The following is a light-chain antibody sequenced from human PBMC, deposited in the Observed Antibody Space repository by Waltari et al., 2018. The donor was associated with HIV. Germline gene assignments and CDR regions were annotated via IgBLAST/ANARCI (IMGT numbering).Light chain of an antibody. Sequence: QAGLTQPPSVSKDLRQTATLTCTGNSHNVGNQGATWLQHHQGHPPKLLSYRNNNRPSGISERFSAARSRNTASRTITGLQPEDEADYYCSAWDSSLGAWVFGGGTKLTVL. V-gene: IGLV10-54*04. CDR3: SAWDSSLGAWV. J-gene: IGLJ3*02. CDR2: RNN. CDR1: SHNVGNQG.